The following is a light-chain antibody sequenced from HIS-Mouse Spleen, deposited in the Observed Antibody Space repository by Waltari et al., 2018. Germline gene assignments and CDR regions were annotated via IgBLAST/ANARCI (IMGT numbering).Light chain of an antibody. CDR3: QSYDSSNVV. J-gene: IGLJ2*01. CDR2: EDN. Sequence: NFMLTQPHSVSESPGKTVTISSTGSRGSIASNYVQWYQQRPGSAPTTVIYEDNQRPSGVPDRFSGSIDSSSNSASLTISGLKTEDEADYYCQSYDSSNVVFGGGTKLTVL. CDR1: RGSIASNY. V-gene: IGLV6-57*02.